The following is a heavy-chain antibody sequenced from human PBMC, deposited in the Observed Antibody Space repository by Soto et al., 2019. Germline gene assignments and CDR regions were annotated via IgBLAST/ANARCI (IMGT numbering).Heavy chain of an antibody. Sequence: SETLSLTCTVSGGSISSYYWSWIRQPPGKGLEWIGYIYYSGSTNYNPSLKSRVTISVDTSKNQFSLKLSSVTAADTAVYYCARRYGDYYYYYMDVWSKGTTVTVSS. CDR3: ARRYGDYYYYYMDV. CDR2: IYYSGST. CDR1: GGSISSYY. D-gene: IGHD1-1*01. V-gene: IGHV4-59*08. J-gene: IGHJ6*03.